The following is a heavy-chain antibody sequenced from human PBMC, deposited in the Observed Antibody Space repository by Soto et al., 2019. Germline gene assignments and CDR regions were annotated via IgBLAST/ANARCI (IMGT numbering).Heavy chain of an antibody. J-gene: IGHJ6*01. CDR3: TRGLLGGAPSYTFHGMDV. V-gene: IGHV3-72*01. CDR1: GFTFSDHY. CDR2: SRNRVNSHTT. Sequence: EVQLVESGGGLVQPGGSLRLSCAASGFTFSDHYMDWDRQAPGKGLEWVARSRNRVNSHTTEYAASVKGRFTISRDESKSALYLQMNSLKIEDTAVYYWTRGLLGGAPSYTFHGMDVWGQGTTVTVSS. D-gene: IGHD1-26*01.